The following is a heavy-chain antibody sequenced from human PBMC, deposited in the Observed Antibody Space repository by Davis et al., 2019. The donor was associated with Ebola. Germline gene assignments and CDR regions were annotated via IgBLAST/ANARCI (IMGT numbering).Heavy chain of an antibody. Sequence: GESLKISCAASGFTFSSYAMHWVRQAPGKGLEWVAVISYDGSNKYYADSVKGRFTISRDNSKNTLYLQMNSLRAEDTAVYYCARDKYDFWSGYFDYWGQGTLVTVSS. V-gene: IGHV3-30-3*01. CDR1: GFTFSSYA. CDR2: ISYDGSNK. D-gene: IGHD3-3*01. CDR3: ARDKYDFWSGYFDY. J-gene: IGHJ4*02.